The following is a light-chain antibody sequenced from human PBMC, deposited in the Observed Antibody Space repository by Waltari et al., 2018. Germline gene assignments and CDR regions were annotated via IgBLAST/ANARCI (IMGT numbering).Light chain of an antibody. CDR1: QRISSW. CDR2: DAS. CDR3: QQYNSYSLT. Sequence: DIQMTQSPSTLSASVGDRVTITCRASQRISSWLAWYQQKPGKVPKLLIDDASSLESGVPSRFSGSGSGTEFTLTISSLQPDDFATYYCQQYNSYSLTFGQGTKVEIK. J-gene: IGKJ1*01. V-gene: IGKV1-5*01.